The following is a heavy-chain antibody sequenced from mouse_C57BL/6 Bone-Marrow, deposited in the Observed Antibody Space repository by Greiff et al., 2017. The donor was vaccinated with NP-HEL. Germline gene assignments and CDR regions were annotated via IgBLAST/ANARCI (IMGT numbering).Heavy chain of an antibody. CDR1: GFTFSDYG. D-gene: IGHD2-3*01. CDR3: ARRGWLLLDY. Sequence: EVQLQESGGGLVKPGGSLKLSCAASGFTFSDYGMHWVRQAPEKGLEWVAYISSGSSTIYYADTVKGRFTISRDNAKNTLFLQMTSLRSEDTAMDYCARRGWLLLDYWGQGTTLTVSS. V-gene: IGHV5-17*01. CDR2: ISSGSSTI. J-gene: IGHJ2*01.